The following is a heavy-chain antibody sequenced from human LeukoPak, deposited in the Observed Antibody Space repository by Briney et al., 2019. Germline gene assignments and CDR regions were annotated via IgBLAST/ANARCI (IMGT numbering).Heavy chain of an antibody. CDR3: ARKWFGESYYFDY. J-gene: IGHJ4*02. CDR1: GFTFSSYG. D-gene: IGHD3-10*01. V-gene: IGHV3-30*03. Sequence: PGGSLRLSCAASGFTFSSYGMHWVRQAPGKGLEWVAVISYDGSNKYYADSVKGRFTISRDNSKNTLYLQMNSLRAEDTAVYYCARKWFGESYYFDYWGQGTLVTVSS. CDR2: ISYDGSNK.